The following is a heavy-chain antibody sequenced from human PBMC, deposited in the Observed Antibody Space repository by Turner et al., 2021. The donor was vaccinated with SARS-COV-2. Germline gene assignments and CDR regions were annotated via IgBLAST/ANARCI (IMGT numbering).Heavy chain of an antibody. D-gene: IGHD2-2*01. CDR1: GASVNNSDYY. CDR2: IYYSGTT. CDR3: ARDTRVVPLWVDS. V-gene: IGHV4-39*02. Sequence: QLQLQESGPGLVKPSATLSLTCTVSGASVNNSDYYWAWIRQPPEKGVGWIGNIYYSGTTYYNPSLKSRVTISVETSKNQFSLKLTSVTAADTAVYFCARDTRVVPLWVDSWGQGTLVTVSS. J-gene: IGHJ4*02.